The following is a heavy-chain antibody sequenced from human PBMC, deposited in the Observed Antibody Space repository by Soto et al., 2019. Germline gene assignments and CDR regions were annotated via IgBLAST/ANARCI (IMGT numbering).Heavy chain of an antibody. CDR1: ACIFSCCG. D-gene: IGHD1-26*01. J-gene: IGHJ4*02. Sequence: GGSLRLSCAASACIFSCCGMHWVRQAPGKGLEWVAIIRYDGSNEDYADSVKGRFTISRDNSKNTLYLQMNSLRAEDSAVYYCARVGVGATALRGHFAYRAQRAPVPVSS. CDR2: IRYDGSNE. CDR3: ARVGVGATALRGHFAY. V-gene: IGHV3-30*02.